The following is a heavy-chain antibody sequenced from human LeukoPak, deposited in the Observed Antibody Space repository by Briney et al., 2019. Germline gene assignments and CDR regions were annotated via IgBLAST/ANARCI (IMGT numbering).Heavy chain of an antibody. D-gene: IGHD3-3*01. CDR1: GYTFTGYY. CDR2: ISPNSGGT. CDR3: ARDPGRYDFWSGYYGYYFDY. V-gene: IGHV1-2*02. Sequence: ASVKVSCKASGYTFTGYYMHWVRQAPGQGLEWMGWISPNSGGTNYAQKFQGRVTMTRDTSISTAYMELSRLRSDDTAVYYCARDPGRYDFWSGYYGYYFDYWGQGTLVTVSS. J-gene: IGHJ4*02.